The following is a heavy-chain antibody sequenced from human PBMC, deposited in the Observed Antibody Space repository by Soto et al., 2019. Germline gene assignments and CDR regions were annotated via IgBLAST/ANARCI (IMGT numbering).Heavy chain of an antibody. CDR1: GFTFSSYG. D-gene: IGHD3-10*01. V-gene: IGHV3-30*18. J-gene: IGHJ4*02. CDR3: AKDKTPGLWFGELITYFDY. Sequence: GGSLRLSCAASGFTFSSYGMHWVRQAPGKGLEWVAVISYDGSNKYYADSVKGRFTISRDNSKNTLYLQMNSLRAEDTAVYYCAKDKTPGLWFGELITYFDYWGQGTLVTVSS. CDR2: ISYDGSNK.